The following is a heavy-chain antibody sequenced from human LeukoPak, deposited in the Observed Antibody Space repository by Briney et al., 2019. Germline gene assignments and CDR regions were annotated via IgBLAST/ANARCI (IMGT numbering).Heavy chain of an antibody. CDR3: ARPFGHSGCYFYY. D-gene: IGHD5-12*01. J-gene: IGHJ4*02. Sequence: SETLSLTCTVSGGSISSSSYYWSWLRQPAGKGLEWIGRIYTSGSTNYNPSLKSRVTMSVDTSKNQFSLKLSSVTAADTAVYYCARPFGHSGCYFYYWGQGTLVTVSS. CDR1: GGSISSSSYY. CDR2: IYTSGST. V-gene: IGHV4-61*02.